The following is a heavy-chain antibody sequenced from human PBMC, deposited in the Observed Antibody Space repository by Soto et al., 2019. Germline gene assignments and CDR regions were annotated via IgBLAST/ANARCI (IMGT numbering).Heavy chain of an antibody. CDR3: AREGVAVSGLFDY. J-gene: IGHJ4*02. Sequence: ASVKVSCKASGFTFTRFSLHWVRQAPGQGLEWMGIINPSGGGTTYAQRFQGRVTTTRDTSTSTVYMELSSLRSEDTGVYYCAREGVAVSGLFDYWGQGTLVTVSS. V-gene: IGHV1-46*01. D-gene: IGHD6-19*01. CDR1: GFTFTRFS. CDR2: INPSGGGT.